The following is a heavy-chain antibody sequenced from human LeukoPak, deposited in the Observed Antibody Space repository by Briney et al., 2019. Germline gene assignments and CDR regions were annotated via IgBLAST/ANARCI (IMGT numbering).Heavy chain of an antibody. Sequence: SETLSLTCTVSGGSISSGGYYWSWLRQHPGKGLEWIGYIYYSGSTYYNPSLKSRVTISVDTSKNQFSLKLSSVTAADTAVYYCARQGVTMVRGVIIYYHGMDVWGQGTTVTVSS. D-gene: IGHD3-10*01. CDR2: IYYSGST. CDR3: ARQGVTMVRGVIIYYHGMDV. V-gene: IGHV4-31*03. CDR1: GGSISSGGYY. J-gene: IGHJ6*02.